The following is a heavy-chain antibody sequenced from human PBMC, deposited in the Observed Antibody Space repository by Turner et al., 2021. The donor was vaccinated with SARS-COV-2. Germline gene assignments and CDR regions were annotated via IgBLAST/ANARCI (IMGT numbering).Heavy chain of an antibody. V-gene: IGHV1-46*04. Sequence: QVQLLQSGAEVEKPGASGKVYCKASGYSLTSYYMHWVRQAPGQGLEWIGIINRSGGSTSDAQQLQGRFTMTRDTSTNTVYMELSSLRSEDTAVYYCARGDSGSWDPIDYWGQGTMVTVSS. CDR3: ARGDSGSWDPIDY. J-gene: IGHJ4*01. D-gene: IGHD1-26*01. CDR1: GYSLTSYY. CDR2: INRSGGST.